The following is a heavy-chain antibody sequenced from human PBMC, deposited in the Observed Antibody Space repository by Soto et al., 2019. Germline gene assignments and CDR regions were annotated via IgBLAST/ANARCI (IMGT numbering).Heavy chain of an antibody. CDR1: GFSHSTTAEG. CDR2: IYWDDDE. CDR3: AHGSCSSADCYPNPYLDY. V-gene: IGHV2-5*02. Sequence: SGPTLVNPTQTLTLTCTFSGFSHSTTAEGVGWIRQPPGKALEWLALIYWDDDERYSPSLKSRLTVTKDTSKNQVVLTMTNVDPVDTATYYCAHGSCSSADCYPNPYLDYWGQGILVTSPQ. J-gene: IGHJ4*02. D-gene: IGHD2-2*01.